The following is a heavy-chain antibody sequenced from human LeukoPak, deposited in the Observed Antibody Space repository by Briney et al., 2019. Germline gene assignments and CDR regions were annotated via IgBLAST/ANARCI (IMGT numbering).Heavy chain of an antibody. CDR2: IKQDGSEK. V-gene: IGHV3-7*01. D-gene: IGHD1-14*01. J-gene: IGHJ4*02. CDR3: ARVPGFDY. CDR1: GFTFSSYW. Sequence: GGSLRLSCAASGFTFSSYWVSWVRQAPGKGLEWVASIKQDGSEKYYVVSVKGRFTISRDNAKNSLFLQMNSLRAEDTAVYYCARVPGFDYWGQGTLVTVSS.